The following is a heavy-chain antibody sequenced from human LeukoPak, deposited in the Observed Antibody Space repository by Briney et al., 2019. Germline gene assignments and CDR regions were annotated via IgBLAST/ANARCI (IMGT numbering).Heavy chain of an antibody. CDR2: IIPIFGTA. CDR1: GGTFSSYA. Sequence: GASVKVSCKASGGTFSSYAISWVRQALGQGLEWMGGIIPIFGTANYAQKFQGRVTITADKSTSTAYMELSSLRSEDTAVYYCARAWLRDCSGGSCYYFDYWGQGTLVTVSS. D-gene: IGHD2-15*01. J-gene: IGHJ4*02. V-gene: IGHV1-69*06. CDR3: ARAWLRDCSGGSCYYFDY.